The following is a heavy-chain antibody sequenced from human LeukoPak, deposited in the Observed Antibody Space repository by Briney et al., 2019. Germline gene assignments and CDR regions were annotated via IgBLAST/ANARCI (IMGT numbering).Heavy chain of an antibody. V-gene: IGHV4-59*01. Sequence: SETLSLTCTVSGGSISSYYWSWIRQPPGKGLEWIGYIYYSGSTNYNPSLKSRVTISVGTSKNQFSLKLSSVTAADTAVYYCARGRYDSSFYFDYWGQGTLVTVSS. D-gene: IGHD3-22*01. J-gene: IGHJ4*02. CDR3: ARGRYDSSFYFDY. CDR1: GGSISSYY. CDR2: IYYSGST.